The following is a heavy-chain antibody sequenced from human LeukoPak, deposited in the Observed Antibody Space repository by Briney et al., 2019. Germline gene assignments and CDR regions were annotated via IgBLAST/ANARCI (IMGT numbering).Heavy chain of an antibody. D-gene: IGHD4-17*01. CDR1: GFTFSSYA. Sequence: GASLRLSCAASGFTFSSYAMSWVRQAPRKGLEWVSAISGSGGSTYYADSVKGRFTISRDNSKNTLYPQMNSLRAEDTAVYYCAKIPVTDYGDYFDYWGQGTLVTVSS. J-gene: IGHJ4*02. CDR2: ISGSGGST. CDR3: AKIPVTDYGDYFDY. V-gene: IGHV3-23*01.